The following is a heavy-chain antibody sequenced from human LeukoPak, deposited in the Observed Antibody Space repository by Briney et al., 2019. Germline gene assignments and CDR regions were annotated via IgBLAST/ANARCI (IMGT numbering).Heavy chain of an antibody. CDR2: IYSDGDT. CDR3: AKDVVVVAAEAIGYYYGMDV. V-gene: IGHV3-53*01. CDR1: GLTVSSSY. D-gene: IGHD2-15*01. J-gene: IGHJ6*02. Sequence: PGGSLRLSCAASGLTVSSSYMSWVRQAPGKGLEWVSVIYSDGDTYYPESVKGRFTISRDNSKNTLYLQMNSLRAEDTAVYYCAKDVVVVAAEAIGYYYGMDVWGQGTTVTVSS.